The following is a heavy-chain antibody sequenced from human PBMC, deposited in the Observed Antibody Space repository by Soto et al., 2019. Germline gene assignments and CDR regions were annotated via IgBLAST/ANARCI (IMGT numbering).Heavy chain of an antibody. CDR3: ARDLTGYCSGCSCYLFDP. D-gene: IGHD2-15*01. Sequence: QVQLVQSGAEVKKPGSSVKVSCKASGGTFSSYAISWVRQAPGQGLEWMGGIIPIFGTANYAQKFQGRVTITADESTSTAYMELSSLRSEDTAVYYFARDLTGYCSGCSCYLFDPWCQGTLVTVSS. CDR2: IIPIFGTA. CDR1: GGTFSSYA. J-gene: IGHJ5*02. V-gene: IGHV1-69*01.